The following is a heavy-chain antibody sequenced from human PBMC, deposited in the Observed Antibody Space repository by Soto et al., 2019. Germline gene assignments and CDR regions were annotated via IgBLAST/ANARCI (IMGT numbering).Heavy chain of an antibody. V-gene: IGHV4-59*02. CDR3: ARDMHARLTQYFEP. CDR2: TSYTGNT. Sequence: SETLSLPCFVSGGSVTSHHCSWIRQFSGQGLEWIDYTSYTGNTNYNPSLQSRVTISLDTSKNQLSLKLTSMTAADTAVYYCARDMHARLTQYFEPGGQGTLVTICS. CDR1: GGSVTSHH. J-gene: IGHJ5*02. D-gene: IGHD3-9*01.